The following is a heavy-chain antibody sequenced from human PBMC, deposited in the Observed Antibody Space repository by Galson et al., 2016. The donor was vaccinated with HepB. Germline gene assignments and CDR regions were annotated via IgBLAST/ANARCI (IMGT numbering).Heavy chain of an antibody. J-gene: IGHJ4*02. CDR1: GFTFSDYY. Sequence: SLRLSCAASGFTFSDYYMSWIRQAPGKGLEWVSYISSSGSTIYYADSVKGRFTISRDNAKNSLYLQMNSLRPEDTAVYYCARKRGSSVFAAFRFDFWGQGTLVIVSS. D-gene: IGHD6-25*01. V-gene: IGHV3-11*01. CDR2: ISSSGSTI. CDR3: ARKRGSSVFAAFRFDF.